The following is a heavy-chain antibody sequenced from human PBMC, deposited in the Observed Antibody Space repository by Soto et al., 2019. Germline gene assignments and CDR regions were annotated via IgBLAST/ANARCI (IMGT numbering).Heavy chain of an antibody. D-gene: IGHD3-3*01. CDR3: ARGPTYYDFSSGYERFDY. V-gene: IGHV1-69*12. CDR2: IIPIFGTA. J-gene: IGHJ4*02. Sequence: QVQLVQSGAEVKKPGSSVKVSCKASGGTFSSYAISWVRQAPGQGLEWMGGIIPIFGTANYAQKFQGRVTITADESTSTVYMDLSSLRSQDMSLYYCARGPTYYDFSSGYERFDYWGQGTLVTVSS. CDR1: GGTFSSYA.